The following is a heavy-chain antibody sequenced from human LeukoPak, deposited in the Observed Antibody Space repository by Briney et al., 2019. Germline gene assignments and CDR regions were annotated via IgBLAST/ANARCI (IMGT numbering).Heavy chain of an antibody. CDR2: ISSYSSYI. D-gene: IGHD4-17*01. V-gene: IGHV3-21*01. Sequence: PGGSLRLSCAASEFTFSSYDMNWVRQAPGKGLEWVSSISSYSSYIYYADSVKGRFTISRDNAKNSLDLQMNSLRAEDTAVYYCARDRSNGDYAFDYWGQGALVTVSS. CDR1: EFTFSSYD. J-gene: IGHJ4*02. CDR3: ARDRSNGDYAFDY.